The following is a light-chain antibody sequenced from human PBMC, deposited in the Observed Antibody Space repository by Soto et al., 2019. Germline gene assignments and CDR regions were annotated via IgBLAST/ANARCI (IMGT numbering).Light chain of an antibody. Sequence: EIVLTQSPATVSVSPWERATLCCRASQSVGTSVAWYQQKAGQAPRLLIYGASTRATGVPARFSGSGSGTDFTLTIASLQSEDFGVYYCQQYNDWPTPFGQGTKVDIK. V-gene: IGKV3-15*01. J-gene: IGKJ1*01. CDR2: GAS. CDR1: QSVGTS. CDR3: QQYNDWPTP.